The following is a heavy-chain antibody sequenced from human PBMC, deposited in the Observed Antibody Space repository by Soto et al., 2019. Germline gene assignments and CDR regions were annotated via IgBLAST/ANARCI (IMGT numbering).Heavy chain of an antibody. CDR3: AKDDVEWLIDRYYFDY. D-gene: IGHD3-3*01. CDR2: ISGSGGST. J-gene: IGHJ4*02. Sequence: EVQLLESGGGLVQPGGSLRLSCAASGFTFSSYVMSWVRQAPGKGLEWVSAISGSGGSTYYADSVKGRFTISRDNSKTTLYLQMNSLRAEGTAVYYCAKDDVEWLIDRYYFDYWGQGTLVTVSS. V-gene: IGHV3-23*01. CDR1: GFTFSSYV.